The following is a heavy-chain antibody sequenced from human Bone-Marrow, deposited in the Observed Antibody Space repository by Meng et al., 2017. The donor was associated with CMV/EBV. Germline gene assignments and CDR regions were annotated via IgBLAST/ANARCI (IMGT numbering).Heavy chain of an antibody. CDR1: GYSFTSYW. J-gene: IGHJ4*02. CDR2: IYLGDSDT. Sequence: GESLKISCKGSGYSFTSYWIGWVRQMPGKGLEWMGIIYLGDSDTRYSPSFQGQVTITADKSISTAYLQWSSLKASDTAMYYCARHGAAGGSSYYFDYWGQGTLVTVSS. CDR3: ARHGAAGGSSYYFDY. V-gene: IGHV5-51*01. D-gene: IGHD1-14*01.